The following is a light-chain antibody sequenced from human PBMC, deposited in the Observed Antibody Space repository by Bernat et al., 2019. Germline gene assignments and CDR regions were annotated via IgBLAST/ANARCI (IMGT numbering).Light chain of an antibody. CDR3: VSYTTSSTFV. CDR1: SSDVGAYNY. Sequence: QSALTQPASVSGSSGQSITISCTGTSSDVGAYNYVSWFQQHPDKAPKLMLYDVTTRPSGVSYRFSGSKSGNTASLTISGLQAEDEADYYCVSYTTSSTFVFGTGTKVTVL. J-gene: IGLJ1*01. CDR2: DVT. V-gene: IGLV2-14*03.